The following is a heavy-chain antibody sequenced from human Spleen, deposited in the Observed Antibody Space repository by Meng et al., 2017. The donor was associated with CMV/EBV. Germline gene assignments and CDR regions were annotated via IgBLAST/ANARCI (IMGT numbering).Heavy chain of an antibody. D-gene: IGHD5-12*01. V-gene: IGHV1-2*02. J-gene: IGHJ4*02. CDR2: INPNSGGT. CDR3: ARPNKYSAYEFDS. CDR1: GYIFTGYY. Sequence: CKAPGYIFTGYYIHWVRQAPGQGLEWMGWINPNSGGTYYAQIFQGRVTMTRDTSISTAYMELSRLRSDDTAVYYCARPNKYSAYEFDSWGQGTLVTVSS.